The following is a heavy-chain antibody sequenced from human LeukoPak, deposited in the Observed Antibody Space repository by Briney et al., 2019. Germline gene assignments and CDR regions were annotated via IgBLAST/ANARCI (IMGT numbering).Heavy chain of an antibody. CDR3: ARLQGDYSFDY. J-gene: IGHJ4*02. Sequence: SETLSLTCTVSGGSISSYYWSWIRQPPGKGLEWIGRVYISGSTNYNPSLKSRVTMSIDTSKNQFSLKLGSVTAADTAVYYCARLQGDYSFDYWGQGTLVTVSS. CDR1: GGSISSYY. D-gene: IGHD4-11*01. CDR2: VYISGST. V-gene: IGHV4-4*07.